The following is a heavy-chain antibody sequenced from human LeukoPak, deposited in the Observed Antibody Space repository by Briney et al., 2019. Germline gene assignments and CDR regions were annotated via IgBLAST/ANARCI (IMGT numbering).Heavy chain of an antibody. D-gene: IGHD6-19*01. CDR1: GFTFSSYA. V-gene: IGHV3-30*04. J-gene: IGHJ5*02. CDR3: AKDLIGSGWHNYFDP. Sequence: GGSLRLSCAASGFTFSSYAMHWVRQAPGKGLEWVAMISYEGSSEYYADSVKGRFTISRDTSKNTLYLEMNSLRVEDTAVYHCAKDLIGSGWHNYFDPWGQGTLVTVSS. CDR2: ISYEGSSE.